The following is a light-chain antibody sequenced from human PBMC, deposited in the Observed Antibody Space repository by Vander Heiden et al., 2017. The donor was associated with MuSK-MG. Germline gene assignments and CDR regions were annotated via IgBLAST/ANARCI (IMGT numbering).Light chain of an antibody. J-gene: IGLJ2*01. CDR1: KNDIGIYSY. Sequence: QSALTQPRSVSGSPGQSVTLSCTGTKNDIGIYSYVSWYQHHPGKAPKLLIYDVFRRPSGVPDRFSGSKSGNTASLNISGLQGDDEADYYCSAYGGLYTFPLLFGGGTKLTV. CDR3: SAYGGLYTFPLL. CDR2: DVF. V-gene: IGLV2-11*01.